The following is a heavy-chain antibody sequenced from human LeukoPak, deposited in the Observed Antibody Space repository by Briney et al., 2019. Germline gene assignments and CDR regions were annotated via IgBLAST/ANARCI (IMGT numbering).Heavy chain of an antibody. V-gene: IGHV4-39*07. D-gene: IGHD6-13*01. CDR3: ARDRGSSSYQSENWFDP. Sequence: SETLSLTCTVSGGSISSSSYYWGWIRQPPGKGLEWIGSIYYSGSTYYNPSLESRVTMSLDTSKNQFSLKLSSVTAADTAVYYCARDRGSSSYQSENWFDPWGQGTLVTVSS. CDR1: GGSISSSSYY. CDR2: IYYSGST. J-gene: IGHJ5*02.